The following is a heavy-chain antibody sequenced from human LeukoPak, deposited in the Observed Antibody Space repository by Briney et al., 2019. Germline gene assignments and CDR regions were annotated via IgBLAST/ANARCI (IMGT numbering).Heavy chain of an antibody. CDR2: IKPDGSEK. Sequence: AGGSLRLSCAASGFTFSGYSMSWVRQAPGKGLEWVANIKPDGSEKYYVNSLKGRFIISRDNGKNSLYLQMNSLRAEDPAVYYCARPFSVHFDWDYWGQGTLVTVSS. D-gene: IGHD3-9*01. J-gene: IGHJ4*02. CDR1: GFTFSGYS. CDR3: ARPFSVHFDWDY. V-gene: IGHV3-7*01.